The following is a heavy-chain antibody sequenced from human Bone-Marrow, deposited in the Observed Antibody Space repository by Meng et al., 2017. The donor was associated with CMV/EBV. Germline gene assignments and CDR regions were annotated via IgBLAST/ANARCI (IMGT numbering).Heavy chain of an antibody. J-gene: IGHJ2*01. CDR3: ARMSEEFLEGREYWYFDL. CDR2: IYYSGST. D-gene: IGHD5-24*01. CDR1: GGSISSSSYY. Sequence: SETLSLTCTVSGGSISSSSYYWGWIRQPPGKGLEWIGSIYYSGSTYYNPSLKSRVTISVDTSKNQFSLKLSSVTAADTAVYYCARMSEEFLEGREYWYFDLWGRGTRVTGYS. V-gene: IGHV4-39*01.